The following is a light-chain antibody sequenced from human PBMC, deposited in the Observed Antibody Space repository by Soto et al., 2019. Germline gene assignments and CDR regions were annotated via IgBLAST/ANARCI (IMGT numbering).Light chain of an antibody. CDR1: NSNIGAGYD. Sequence: QSVLRQPPSVSGAPGQRVTISCTGSNSNIGAGYDVHWYQQVPGTAPKLLVHANNHRPSGVPDRFSGSKSGTSVSLAITGLQAEDEADYYCQSYDTSLSVVFGGGTKLTVL. CDR3: QSYDTSLSVV. J-gene: IGLJ3*02. CDR2: ANN. V-gene: IGLV1-40*01.